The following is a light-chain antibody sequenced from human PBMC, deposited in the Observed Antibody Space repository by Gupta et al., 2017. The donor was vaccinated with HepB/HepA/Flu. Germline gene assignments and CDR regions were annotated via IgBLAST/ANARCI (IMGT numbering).Light chain of an antibody. Sequence: QSVLTQPPSVSEAPRQRVTISCSGSSSNIGNNAVNWHQQLPGKAPKLLIYYDDLLPSGVSDRFSGSKSGTSASLAISGLQSEDEADYYCAVWDDSLNANVFGTGTKVTVL. CDR1: SSNIGNNA. V-gene: IGLV1-36*01. CDR3: AVWDDSLNANV. CDR2: YDD. J-gene: IGLJ1*01.